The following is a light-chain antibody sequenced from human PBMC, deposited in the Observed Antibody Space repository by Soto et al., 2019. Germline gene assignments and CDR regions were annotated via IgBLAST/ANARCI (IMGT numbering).Light chain of an antibody. CDR2: EVS. CDR3: SSFTSTSTVL. V-gene: IGLV2-14*01. Sequence: QSALTQPASVSGSLGQSITISCTGTSSDVGGYNYVSWYQQHPGKAPKVMIFEVSKRLSGVSNRFSGSKSGNMASLTISGLQAEDEADYYCSSFTSTSTVLLGGGTKLTVL. J-gene: IGLJ2*01. CDR1: SSDVGGYNY.